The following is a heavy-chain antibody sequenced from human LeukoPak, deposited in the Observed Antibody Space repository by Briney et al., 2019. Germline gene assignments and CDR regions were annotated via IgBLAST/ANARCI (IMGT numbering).Heavy chain of an antibody. J-gene: IGHJ5*02. Sequence: PGASVKVFCKASGGTFSSYAISWVRQAPGQGLEWMGGIIPIFGTANYAQKFQGRVTITADKSTSTAYMELSSLRSEDTAVYYCARDFGGGIVVVPAARESWFDPWGQGTLVTVSS. CDR2: IIPIFGTA. CDR1: GGTFSSYA. D-gene: IGHD2-2*01. CDR3: ARDFGGGIVVVPAARESWFDP. V-gene: IGHV1-69*06.